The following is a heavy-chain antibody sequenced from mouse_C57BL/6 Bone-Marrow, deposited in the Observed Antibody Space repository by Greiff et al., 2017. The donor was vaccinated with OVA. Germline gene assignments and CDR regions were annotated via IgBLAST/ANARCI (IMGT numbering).Heavy chain of an antibody. V-gene: IGHV10-1*01. CDR2: IRSKSNNYAT. D-gene: IGHD1-1*01. CDR1: GFSFKTYA. CDR3: VRDTTVVVWYFDV. Sequence: EVKLVESGGGWVQPKGSVKLSCAASGFSFKTYAMNWVRQAPGKGLEWVARIRSKSNNYATYYADSVKDRFTISSAYSESMLFLQMNNLKTEDKAMYYCVRDTTVVVWYFDVWGTGTTVTVSS. J-gene: IGHJ1*03.